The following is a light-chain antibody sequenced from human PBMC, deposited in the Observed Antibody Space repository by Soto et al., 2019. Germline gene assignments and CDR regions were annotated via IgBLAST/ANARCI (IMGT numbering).Light chain of an antibody. CDR1: SSNIGEGSD. CDR2: GNS. CDR3: QSYDSSLSGSVV. J-gene: IGLJ2*01. V-gene: IGLV1-40*01. Sequence: QSVLTQPASVSGAPGQRVTISCTGSSSNIGEGSDVHWYQQLPGTAPKLLIYGNSNRPSGVPDRFSGSKSGTSASLAITGLQAEDEADYYCQSYDSSLSGSVVFGGGTQLTVL.